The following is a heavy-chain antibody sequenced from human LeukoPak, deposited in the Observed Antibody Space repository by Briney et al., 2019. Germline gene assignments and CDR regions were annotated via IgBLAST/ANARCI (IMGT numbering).Heavy chain of an antibody. CDR3: ARRSRDAFDI. J-gene: IGHJ3*02. V-gene: IGHV5-51*01. CDR1: AFSFTTHW. Sequence: GESLKISCKGSAFSFTTHWIGWVRQVPGKGLEWLGIIHPGDSDPTYSPSFQGQVTISVDKSISTAYLQWSSLKASDTAMYYCARRSRDAFDIWGQGTMVTVSS. CDR2: IHPGDSDP.